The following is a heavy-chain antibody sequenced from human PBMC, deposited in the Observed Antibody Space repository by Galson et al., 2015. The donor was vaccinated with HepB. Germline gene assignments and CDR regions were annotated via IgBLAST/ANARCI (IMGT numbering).Heavy chain of an antibody. CDR3: ARGWTIGWGGYSYGYRSRSNWFDP. CDR2: INHSGST. V-gene: IGHV4-34*01. D-gene: IGHD5-18*01. Sequence: ETLSLTCAVYGGSFSGYYWSWIRQPPGKGLEWIGEINHSGSTNYNPSLKSRVTISVDTSKNQFSLKLSSVTAADTAVYYCARGWTIGWGGYSYGYRSRSNWFDPWGQGTLVTVSS. CDR1: GGSFSGYY. J-gene: IGHJ5*02.